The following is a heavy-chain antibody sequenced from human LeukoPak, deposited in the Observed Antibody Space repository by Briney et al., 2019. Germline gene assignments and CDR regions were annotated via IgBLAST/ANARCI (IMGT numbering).Heavy chain of an antibody. D-gene: IGHD3-10*01. CDR2: ISYDGSNK. V-gene: IGHV3-30-3*01. CDR1: GFTFSSYA. J-gene: IGHJ4*02. Sequence: GGSLGLSCAASGFTFSSYAMHWVRQAPGKGLEWVAVISYDGSNKYYADSVKGRFTISRDNAKNSLYLQMNSLRAEDTALYYCAKDMRGGFYYWGQGTLVTVSS. CDR3: AKDMRGGFYY.